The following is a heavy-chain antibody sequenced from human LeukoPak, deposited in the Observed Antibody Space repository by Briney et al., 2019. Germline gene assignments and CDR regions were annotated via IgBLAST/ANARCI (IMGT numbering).Heavy chain of an antibody. CDR2: IYYTGST. J-gene: IGHJ5*02. CDR3: ARRTTVTSNWFDP. V-gene: IGHV4-59*08. Sequence: SETLSLTCTVSGGPISSYQWSWIRQPPGKGLEWIGYIYYTGSTNYHPSLKSRITISLDTSKNQFSLKLSSVTAADTAVYYCARRTTVTSNWFDPWGQGTLVTVSS. CDR1: GGPISSYQ. D-gene: IGHD4-17*01.